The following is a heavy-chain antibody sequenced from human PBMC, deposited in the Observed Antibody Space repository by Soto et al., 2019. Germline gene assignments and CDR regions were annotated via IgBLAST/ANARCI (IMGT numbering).Heavy chain of an antibody. CDR1: GGTFSSYT. D-gene: IGHD2-15*01. V-gene: IGHV1-69*02. CDR3: ARVVVAATETAYNWFDP. J-gene: IGHJ5*02. Sequence: ASVKVSCKASGGTFSSYTISWVRQAPGQGLEWMGRIIPILGIANYAQKFQGRVTITADKSTSTAYMELSSLRSEDTAVYYCARVVVAATETAYNWFDPWGQGTLVTVSS. CDR2: IIPILGIA.